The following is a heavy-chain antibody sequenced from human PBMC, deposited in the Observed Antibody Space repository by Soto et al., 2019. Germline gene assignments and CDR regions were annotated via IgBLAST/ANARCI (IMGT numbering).Heavy chain of an antibody. J-gene: IGHJ6*02. CDR2: IYPGDSDT. CDR3: AREQQLVRNYYYGMDV. CDR1: GYSFTSYW. V-gene: IGHV5-51*01. Sequence: GESLKISCKGSGYSFTSYWIGWVRQMPGKGLEWMGIIYPGDSDTRYSPSFQGQVTISADKSISTTYLQWSSLKASDTAMYYCAREQQLVRNYYYGMDVWGQGTTVTVSS. D-gene: IGHD6-13*01.